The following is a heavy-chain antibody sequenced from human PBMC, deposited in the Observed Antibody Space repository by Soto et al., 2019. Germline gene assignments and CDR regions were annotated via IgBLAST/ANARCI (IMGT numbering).Heavy chain of an antibody. CDR1: GGSISSSRCH. Sequence: PSETLSLTCTVSGGSISSSRCHWGWIRQPPGKGLEWIASIKYSGTTFYNPSLKSRVTLSVDTSKNQFALKLSSVTAADTAVYYCARALILTGYYIHDAFDIWGQGTMVTVSS. V-gene: IGHV4-39*06. CDR3: ARALILTGYYIHDAFDI. D-gene: IGHD3-9*01. J-gene: IGHJ3*02. CDR2: IKYSGTT.